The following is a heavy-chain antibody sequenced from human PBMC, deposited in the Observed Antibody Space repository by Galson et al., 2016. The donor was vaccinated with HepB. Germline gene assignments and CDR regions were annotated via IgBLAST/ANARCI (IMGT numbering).Heavy chain of an antibody. D-gene: IGHD7-27*01. Sequence: PALVKPTQTLTLTCTFSGFSLSTNGVGVAWIRQPPGKALEWLAIMFWDDDEHHSPSLKSRLTISKDTSKNQVVLTMTNMDPVETGTYYSAHSLLGPRGLDYWGQGIRVTVPS. CDR1: GFSLSTNGVG. CDR2: MFWDDDE. V-gene: IGHV2-5*02. CDR3: AHSLLGPRGLDY. J-gene: IGHJ4*02.